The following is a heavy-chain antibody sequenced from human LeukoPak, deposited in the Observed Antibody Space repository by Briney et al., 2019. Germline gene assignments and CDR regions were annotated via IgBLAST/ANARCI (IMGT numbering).Heavy chain of an antibody. V-gene: IGHV3-30*02. CDR3: ARKMYYDFWSGYKTMDV. D-gene: IGHD3-3*01. CDR1: GFTFSSYG. CDR2: IRYDGSNK. Sequence: GGSLRLSCAASGFTFSSYGMHWVRQAPGKGLEWVAFIRYDGSNKYYADSVKGRFTISRDNSKNTLYLQMNSLRAEDTAVYYCARKMYYDFWSGYKTMDVWGEGTTVTVSS. J-gene: IGHJ6*03.